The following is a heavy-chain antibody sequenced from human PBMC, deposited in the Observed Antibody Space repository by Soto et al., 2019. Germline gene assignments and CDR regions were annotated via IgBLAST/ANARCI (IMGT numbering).Heavy chain of an antibody. Sequence: ASVKECFKASGYPFTGYYMHLVRQAPGQGLEWMGWINPNSGGTNYAQKFQGWVTMTRDTSISTAYMDLSRLRSDDTAVYYCARDAIYYDSSGSLDYWGQGTMVTVSS. J-gene: IGHJ4*02. CDR2: INPNSGGT. D-gene: IGHD3-22*01. V-gene: IGHV1-2*04. CDR3: ARDAIYYDSSGSLDY. CDR1: GYPFTGYY.